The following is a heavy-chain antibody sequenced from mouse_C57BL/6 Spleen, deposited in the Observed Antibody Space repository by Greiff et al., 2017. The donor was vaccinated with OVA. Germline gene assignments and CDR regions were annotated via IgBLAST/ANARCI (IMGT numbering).Heavy chain of an antibody. V-gene: IGHV1-15*01. CDR2: IDPETGGT. Sequence: LQESGAELVRPGASVTLSCKASGYTFTDYEMHWVKQTPVHGLEWIGAIDPETGGTAYNQKFKGKAILTADKSSSTAYMELRSLTSEDSAVYYCTRSGYYSNYLFAYWGQGTLVTVSA. J-gene: IGHJ3*01. CDR1: GYTFTDYE. D-gene: IGHD2-5*01. CDR3: TRSGYYSNYLFAY.